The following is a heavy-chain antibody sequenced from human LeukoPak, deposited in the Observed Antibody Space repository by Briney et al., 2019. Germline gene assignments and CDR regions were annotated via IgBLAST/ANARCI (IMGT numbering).Heavy chain of an antibody. D-gene: IGHD3-3*01. CDR2: ISGSGGST. V-gene: IGHV3-23*01. CDR3: AKGRLRFLECCNWFDP. Sequence: GGSLRLSGAASGFTFSTYAISWVRQAPGKGLEWVSAISGSGGSTYYADSVKGRFTISRDNSKNTLYLQMNSLRAEDTAVYYCAKGRLRFLECCNWFDPWGQGTLVTVSS. J-gene: IGHJ5*02. CDR1: GFTFSTYA.